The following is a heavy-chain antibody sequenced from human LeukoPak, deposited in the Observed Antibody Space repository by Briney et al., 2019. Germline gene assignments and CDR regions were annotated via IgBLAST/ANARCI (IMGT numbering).Heavy chain of an antibody. CDR1: GFTFSSYG. CDR2: ISYDGSNK. D-gene: IGHD3-9*01. J-gene: IGHJ3*02. V-gene: IGHV3-30*18. Sequence: GGSLRLSCAASGFTFSSYGMHWVRQAPGKGLEWVAVISYDGSNKYYADSVKGRFTISRDNSKNTLYLQMNSLRAEDTAVYYCAKDLALRYFDWLSSDASDIWGQGTMVTVSS. CDR3: AKDLALRYFDWLSSDASDI.